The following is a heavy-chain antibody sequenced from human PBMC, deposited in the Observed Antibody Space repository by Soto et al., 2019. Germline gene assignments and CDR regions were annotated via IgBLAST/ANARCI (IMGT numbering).Heavy chain of an antibody. V-gene: IGHV3-23*01. J-gene: IGHJ4*02. CDR2: ITASGDNT. Sequence: GGSLRLSCAASGFTFSDYAMSWVRQAPGKGLEWVSSITASGDNTFYGDSVKGRFAISRDNSKNTVYLQMHSLRAEDTAVYFCAMRAPKIGLKHFDYWGQGRLVTVSS. CDR3: AMRAPKIGLKHFDY. D-gene: IGHD2-21*02. CDR1: GFTFSDYA.